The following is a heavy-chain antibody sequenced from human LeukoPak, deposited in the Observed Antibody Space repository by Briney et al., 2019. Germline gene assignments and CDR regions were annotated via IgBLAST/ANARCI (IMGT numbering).Heavy chain of an antibody. D-gene: IGHD1-1*01. V-gene: IGHV3-11*04. Sequence: PGGSLRLPCAASGFIFSDHYMSWVRLAPGKGLEWVPYISSGGSITHYADSVKGRFTISRDNAKNSVYMQMNSLRAEDTAVYYCAKDISTRVGTAHFDYWGQGTLVTVSS. CDR1: GFIFSDHY. CDR3: AKDISTRVGTAHFDY. CDR2: ISSGGSIT. J-gene: IGHJ4*02.